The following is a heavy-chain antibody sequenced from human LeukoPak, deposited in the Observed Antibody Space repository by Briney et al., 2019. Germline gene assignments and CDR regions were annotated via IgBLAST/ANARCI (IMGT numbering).Heavy chain of an antibody. D-gene: IGHD2-2*01. CDR2: ISYDGSNK. Sequence: PGGSLRLSCAASGFTFSSYAMHWVRQAPGKGLEWVAVISYDGSNKYYADSVKGQFTISRDNSKNTLYLQMNSLRAEDTAVYYCARDRCSSASCYYYYYGMDVWGQGNTVTVSS. V-gene: IGHV3-30-3*01. CDR3: ARDRCSSASCYYYYYGMDV. J-gene: IGHJ6*02. CDR1: GFTFSSYA.